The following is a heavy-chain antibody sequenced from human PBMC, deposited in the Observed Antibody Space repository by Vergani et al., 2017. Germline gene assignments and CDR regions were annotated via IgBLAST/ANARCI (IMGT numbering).Heavy chain of an antibody. D-gene: IGHD3-10*01. CDR1: GGSFSGYY. Sequence: QVQLQQWGAGLLKPSETLSLTCAVYGGSFSGYYWSWIRQPPGKGLEWIGEINHSGSTNYNPSLKSRVTISVDTSKNQFSLKLSSVTAAETAVYYCARVTYYYGSGSYYKPYYYYGMDVWGQGTTVTVSS. V-gene: IGHV4-34*01. CDR2: INHSGST. CDR3: ARVTYYYGSGSYYKPYYYYGMDV. J-gene: IGHJ6*02.